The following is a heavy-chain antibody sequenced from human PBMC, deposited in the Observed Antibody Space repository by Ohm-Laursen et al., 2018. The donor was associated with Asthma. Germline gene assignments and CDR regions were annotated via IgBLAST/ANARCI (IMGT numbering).Heavy chain of an antibody. D-gene: IGHD1-26*01. J-gene: IGHJ1*01. CDR1: GFTFSHNG. CDR2: ISTASTFI. Sequence: LSLTCAASGFTFSHNGMHWVRQAPGKGLEWVASISTASTFIYYADSVRGRFTTSRDNARNSVYLQMNSLRAEDTALYYCARIGPEWELPGREYSLHHWGEGPLVTVSS. CDR3: ARIGPEWELPGREYSLHH. V-gene: IGHV3-21*01.